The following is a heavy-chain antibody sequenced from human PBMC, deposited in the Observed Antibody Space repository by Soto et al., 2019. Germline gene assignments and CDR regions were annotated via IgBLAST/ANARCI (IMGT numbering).Heavy chain of an antibody. D-gene: IGHD1-1*01. J-gene: IGHJ6*02. CDR3: ARGKGMEDNYYHHGMDV. CDR1: GYSFSTYS. V-gene: IGHV1-3*01. CDR2: INGANGNT. Sequence: QVQVVQSGAEVKKPGASVKVSCKASGYSFSTYSMHWVRQAPGQGLEWMGWINGANGNTRYSQKFKDRVSISRDTPASTGYMELSSLRSEDTAVYYCARGKGMEDNYYHHGMDVWGPGTTVIVSS.